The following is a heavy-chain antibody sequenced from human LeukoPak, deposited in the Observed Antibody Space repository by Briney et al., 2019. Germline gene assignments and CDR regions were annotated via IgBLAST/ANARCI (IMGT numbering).Heavy chain of an antibody. CDR3: AKAKTRSGWFFDY. V-gene: IGHV3-30*18. J-gene: IGHJ4*02. D-gene: IGHD6-19*01. CDR1: GFTFSSYG. Sequence: PGGSLRLSCAASGFTFSSYGMHWVRQAPGKGLEWVAVISYDGSNKYYADSVKGRFTISRDNSKNTLYLQMNSLRAEDTAVYYCAKAKTRSGWFFDYWGQGTLVTVSS. CDR2: ISYDGSNK.